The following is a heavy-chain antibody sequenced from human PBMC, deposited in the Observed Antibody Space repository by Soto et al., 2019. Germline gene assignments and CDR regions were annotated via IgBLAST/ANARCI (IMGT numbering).Heavy chain of an antibody. V-gene: IGHV4-59*01. J-gene: IGHJ6*02. CDR2: IYYSGST. D-gene: IGHD3-22*01. Sequence: SETLSLTCTVSGGSISSYYWSWIRQPPGKGLEWIGYIYYSGSTNYNPSLKSRVTISVDTSKNQFSLKLSSVTAADTAVYYCARDRLYDSSGYYYVVGGDYYGMDVWGQGTTVTVSS. CDR3: ARDRLYDSSGYYYVVGGDYYGMDV. CDR1: GGSISSYY.